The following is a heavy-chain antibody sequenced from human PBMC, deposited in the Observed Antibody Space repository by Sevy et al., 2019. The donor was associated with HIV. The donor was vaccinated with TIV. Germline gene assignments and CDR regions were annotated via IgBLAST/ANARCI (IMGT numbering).Heavy chain of an antibody. D-gene: IGHD6-13*01. CDR3: AREDGSRQFFQY. V-gene: IGHV3-48*03. CDR1: GFTFSSYE. J-gene: IGHJ1*01. Sequence: GGSLRLSCVASGFTFSSYEMNWVRQAPGKGLEWVSYISNSGNIIYYEDSVKGRFTISRDNAKNSLYLQMNSLRAEDTAVYYCAREDGSRQFFQYWGQGTLVTLSS. CDR2: ISNSGNII.